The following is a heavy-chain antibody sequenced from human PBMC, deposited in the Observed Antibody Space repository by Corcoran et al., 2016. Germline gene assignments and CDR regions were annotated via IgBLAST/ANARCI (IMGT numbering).Heavy chain of an antibody. J-gene: IGHJ3*02. CDR2: ISSDGSNK. V-gene: IGHV3-30*18. CDR1: GFTFSSYG. Sequence: QVQLVESGGGVVQPGRSLRLSCAASGFTFSSYGMHWVRQAPGKGLEWVAVISSDGSNKYYADSVKGRFTISRDNSKNTLYLQMNSLRAEDTAVYYCAKETKPKGFDIWGQGTMVTVSS. CDR3: AKETKPKGFDI.